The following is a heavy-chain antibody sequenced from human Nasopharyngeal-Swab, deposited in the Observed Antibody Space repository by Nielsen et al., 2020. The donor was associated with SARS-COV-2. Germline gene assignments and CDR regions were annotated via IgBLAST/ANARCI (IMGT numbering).Heavy chain of an antibody. CDR1: GYTFTGYY. J-gene: IGHJ4*02. D-gene: IGHD3-22*01. CDR3: ARDLIAMIVVNGGVYFDY. CDR2: INPNSGGT. V-gene: IGHV1-2*02. Sequence: ASVKVSCKASGYTFTGYYMHWVRQAPGQGLEWMGWINPNSGGTNYAQKFQGRVTMTRDTSISTVYMELSRLRSDDTAVYYCARDLIAMIVVNGGVYFDYWGQGTLVTVSS.